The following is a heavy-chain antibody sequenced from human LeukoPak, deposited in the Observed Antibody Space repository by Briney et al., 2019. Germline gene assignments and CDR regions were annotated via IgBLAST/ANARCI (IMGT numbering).Heavy chain of an antibody. Sequence: PSETLSLTCAVYGGSFSGYYWSWIRQPPGKGQEWIGEINHSGSTNYNPSLKSRVTISVDTSKNQFSLKLSSVTAADTAVYYCARGRVGMVRGVIIKGYYYMDVWGKGTTVTVSS. CDR2: INHSGST. V-gene: IGHV4-34*01. CDR3: ARGRVGMVRGVIIKGYYYMDV. CDR1: GGSFSGYY. J-gene: IGHJ6*03. D-gene: IGHD3-10*01.